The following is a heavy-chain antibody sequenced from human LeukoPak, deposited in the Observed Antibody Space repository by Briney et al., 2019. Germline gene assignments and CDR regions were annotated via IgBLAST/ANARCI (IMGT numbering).Heavy chain of an antibody. CDR3: AKSIKRSSGSRFDY. Sequence: PGGSLRLSCAASGFTFKNYAMKWVRQAPGKGLEWVSAIGGSGGSTYYADSVKGRFTISRDNSKNTLYLQMDSLRAEDTAVYYCAKSIKRSSGSRFDYWGQGTLVTVSS. CDR1: GFTFKNYA. J-gene: IGHJ4*02. D-gene: IGHD6-19*01. CDR2: IGGSGGST. V-gene: IGHV3-23*01.